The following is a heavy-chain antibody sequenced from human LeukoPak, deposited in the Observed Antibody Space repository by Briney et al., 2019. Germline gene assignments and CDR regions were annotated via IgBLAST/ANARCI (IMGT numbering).Heavy chain of an antibody. D-gene: IGHD2-2*01. CDR2: IYYSGST. CDR1: GGSISSSSYY. V-gene: IGHV4-39*07. Sequence: SETLSLTCTVSGGSISSSSYYWGWIRQPPGKGLEWFGRIYYSGSTYYNPSLKSRVTISVDTSKNQFSLKLSSVTAADTAVYYCARGPLGGVVVPAANWFDPWGQGTLVTVSS. CDR3: ARGPLGGVVVPAANWFDP. J-gene: IGHJ5*02.